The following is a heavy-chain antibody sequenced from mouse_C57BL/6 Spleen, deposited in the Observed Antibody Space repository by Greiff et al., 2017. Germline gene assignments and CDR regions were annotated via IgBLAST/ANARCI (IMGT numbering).Heavy chain of an antibody. Sequence: EVQGVESGGGLVKPGGSLKLSCAASGFTFSDYGMHWVRQAPEKGLEWVAYISSGSSTIYYADTVKGRFTISRDNAKNTLFLQMTSLRSEDTAMYYCARENYGSSYWYFGGWGTGTTVTVSS. CDR2: ISSGSSTI. CDR3: ARENYGSSYWYFGG. D-gene: IGHD1-1*01. V-gene: IGHV5-17*01. J-gene: IGHJ1*03. CDR1: GFTFSDYG.